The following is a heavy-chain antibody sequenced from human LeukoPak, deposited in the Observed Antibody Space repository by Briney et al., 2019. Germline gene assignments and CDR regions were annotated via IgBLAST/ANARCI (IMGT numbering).Heavy chain of an antibody. CDR1: GFTFSDYY. D-gene: IGHD2-15*01. J-gene: IGHJ6*03. CDR3: ARVLRYCSGGNCYSGGLGYMDV. Sequence: GGSLRLSCAASGFTFSDYYMSWIRQAPGKGLEWVSYISSSGSTIYYADSVKGRFTISRDDAKNSLYLQMNSLRAEDAAVYYCARVLRYCSGGNCYSGGLGYMDVWGKGTTVTISS. V-gene: IGHV3-11*01. CDR2: ISSSGSTI.